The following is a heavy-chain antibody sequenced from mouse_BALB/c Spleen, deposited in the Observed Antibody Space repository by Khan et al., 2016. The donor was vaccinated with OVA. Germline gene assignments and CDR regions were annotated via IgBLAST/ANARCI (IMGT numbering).Heavy chain of an antibody. CDR1: GFTFSDYG. CDR3: ARGGGTAPFAY. J-gene: IGHJ3*01. Sequence: EVELVESGGGLVQPGGSRKLSCAAPGFTFSDYGMAWVRQAPGKGPEWVAFISDLAYTFYYADTVTGRFTLSRENAKNTLYLEMSSLRSGDTTMCYCARGGGTAPFAYWGQGTLVTVSA. V-gene: IGHV5-15*02. D-gene: IGHD1-2*01. CDR2: ISDLAYTF.